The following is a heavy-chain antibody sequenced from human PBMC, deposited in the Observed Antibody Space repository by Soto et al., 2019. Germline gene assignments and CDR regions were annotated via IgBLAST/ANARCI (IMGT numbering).Heavy chain of an antibody. CDR1: GGTFSSYT. V-gene: IGHV1-69*02. CDR3: ARYPYCSGGSCYSFLQDAFDI. Sequence: SVKVSCKASGGTFSSYTISWVRQAPGQGLEWMGRIIPILGIANYAQKFQGRVTITADKSTSTAYMELSSLRSEDTAVYYCARYPYCSGGSCYSFLQDAFDIWGQGTMVT. J-gene: IGHJ3*02. CDR2: IIPILGIA. D-gene: IGHD2-15*01.